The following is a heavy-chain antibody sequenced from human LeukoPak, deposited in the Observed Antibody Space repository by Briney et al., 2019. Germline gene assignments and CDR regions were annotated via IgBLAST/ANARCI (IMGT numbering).Heavy chain of an antibody. CDR2: IYYSGAT. J-gene: IGHJ4*02. D-gene: IGHD6-13*01. Sequence: TSETLSLTCTVSGGSVNSGSYYWSWIRQPPGKGLEWIGYIYYSGATSYNPSFRGRVTFFVDTSKNQFSLKLSSVTAADTAMYYCAREIPAAGHFDYWGQGALVTVSS. CDR3: AREIPAAGHFDY. V-gene: IGHV4-61*01. CDR1: GGSVNSGSYY.